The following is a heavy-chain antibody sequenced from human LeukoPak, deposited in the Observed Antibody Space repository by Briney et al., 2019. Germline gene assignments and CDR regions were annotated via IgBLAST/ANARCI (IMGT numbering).Heavy chain of an antibody. V-gene: IGHV4-59*01. CDR2: IYYSGST. Sequence: SETLSLTCTVSGGSISSYYWNWIRQPPEKGLEWIGYIYYSGSTNYNPSLKSRVTISVDTSKNQFSLKLSSVTAADTAVYYCAREMRWLQWDNAFDIWGQGTMVTVSS. J-gene: IGHJ3*02. CDR1: GGSISSYY. D-gene: IGHD5-24*01. CDR3: AREMRWLQWDNAFDI.